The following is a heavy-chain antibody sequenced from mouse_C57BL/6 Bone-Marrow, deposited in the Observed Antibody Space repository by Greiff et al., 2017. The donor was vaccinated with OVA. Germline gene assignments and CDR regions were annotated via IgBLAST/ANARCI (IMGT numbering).Heavy chain of an antibody. V-gene: IGHV7-1*01. Sequence: EVQVVESGGGLVQSGRSLRLSCATSGFTFSDFYMAWVRQAPGKGLEWIAASRNKANDYNTEYSASVKGRFIVSRDTSQSILYLQMNALRAEDTAIYYCARDNWDWYFDVWGTGTTVTVSS. CDR2: SRNKANDYNT. CDR1: GFTFSDFY. CDR3: ARDNWDWYFDV. D-gene: IGHD4-1*01. J-gene: IGHJ1*03.